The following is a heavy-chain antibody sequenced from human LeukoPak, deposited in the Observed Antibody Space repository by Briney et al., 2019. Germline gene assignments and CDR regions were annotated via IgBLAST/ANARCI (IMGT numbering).Heavy chain of an antibody. CDR3: AKSPIRGSYVYYFDY. J-gene: IGHJ4*02. V-gene: IGHV3-30*18. Sequence: PGGSLRLSCAASGFTFSSYGMHWVRQAPGKGLEWVAVISYDGSNKYYADSVKGRFTISRDNSKNTLYLQMNSLRAEDTAVYYCAKSPIRGSYVYYFDYWGQGTLVTVSS. CDR2: ISYDGSNK. CDR1: GFTFSSYG. D-gene: IGHD5-18*01.